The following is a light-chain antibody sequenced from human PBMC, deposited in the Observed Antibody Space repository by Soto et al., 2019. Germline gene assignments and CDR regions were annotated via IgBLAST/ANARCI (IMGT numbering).Light chain of an antibody. CDR1: QSVSSSY. J-gene: IGKJ4*01. V-gene: IGKV3-20*01. Sequence: EIVLTQSPGTLSLSPGERATLSCRASQSVSSSYLAWYQQKPGQAPRLLIYGASSRATGIPDRFSGSGSGTDFTLTISRLEPEDFAVYYCQQYRSSPPPFGGGPKVDIK. CDR3: QQYRSSPPP. CDR2: GAS.